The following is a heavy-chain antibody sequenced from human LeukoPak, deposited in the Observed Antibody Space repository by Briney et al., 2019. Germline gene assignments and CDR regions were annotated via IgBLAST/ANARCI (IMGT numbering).Heavy chain of an antibody. CDR1: GFTFSNFW. V-gene: IGHV3-74*01. J-gene: IGHJ3*02. CDR2: IKTVGSST. D-gene: IGHD2-2*02. Sequence: PGGSLRLSCAASGFTFSNFWMHWVRQAPGKGLVWVSRIKTVGSSTTYADSVKGRFTISRDNAKNTLYLQMNSLRAQDTAVYYCARDSNGYCSSTSCYSGDAFDIWGQGTMVTVSS. CDR3: ARDSNGYCSSTSCYSGDAFDI.